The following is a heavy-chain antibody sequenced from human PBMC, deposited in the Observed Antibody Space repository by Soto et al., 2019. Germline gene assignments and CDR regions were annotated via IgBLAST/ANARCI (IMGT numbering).Heavy chain of an antibody. CDR2: KYYSGST. D-gene: IGHD2-21*01. CDR1: GDPFSYSSYY. J-gene: IGHJ6*03. V-gene: IGHV4-39*01. CDR3: ARRTIVGDFYYYMAV. Sequence: ASETLSLTCTISGDPFSYSSYYWDWIRQSPGKGLEWIGSKYYSGSTYYSPSLKSRVTISLDTSKNQFSLRLNSVTAADTAVYYCARRTIVGDFYYYMAVWGKGTTVTVSS.